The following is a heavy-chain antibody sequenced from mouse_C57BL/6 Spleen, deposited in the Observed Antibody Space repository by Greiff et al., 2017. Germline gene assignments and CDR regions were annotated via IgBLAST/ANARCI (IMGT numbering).Heavy chain of an antibody. CDR3: AREGGGTDFDY. V-gene: IGHV1-55*01. J-gene: IGHJ2*01. CDR1: GYTFTSYW. CDR2: IYPGSGST. D-gene: IGHD4-1*01. Sequence: QVQLKQSGAELVKPGASVKMSCKASGYTFTSYWITWVKQRPGQGLEWIGDIYPGSGSTNYNEKFKSKATLTVDTSSSTAYMQLSSLTSEDSAVYYCAREGGGTDFDYWGQGTTLTVSS.